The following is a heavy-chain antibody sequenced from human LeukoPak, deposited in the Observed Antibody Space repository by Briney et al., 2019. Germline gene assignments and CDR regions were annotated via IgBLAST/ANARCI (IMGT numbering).Heavy chain of an antibody. V-gene: IGHV4-61*02. J-gene: IGHJ2*01. Sequence: SETLSLTCTVSGGSINTGSCYWSWIRQPAGKGLEWVGRVNPSGDTNYNPSLKSRVSISIETSKNQFSLNLNSVTAADTGMYYCVRGYNTGWYFDPWGRGTLVTVSS. CDR3: VRGYNTGWYFDP. D-gene: IGHD5-12*01. CDR2: VNPSGDT. CDR1: GGSINTGSCY.